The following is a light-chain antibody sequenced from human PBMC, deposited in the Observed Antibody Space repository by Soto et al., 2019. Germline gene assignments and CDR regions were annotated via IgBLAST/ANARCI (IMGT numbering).Light chain of an antibody. Sequence: EIVLTQSPATLSLSPGERATLSCRASQSVNSYLAWYQQRPGQAPRLLIYDASNRATGIPARFSGSESGTDFTLTISSLEPEDFAIYYCQQRSSWPPPTFGGGTRVDMK. V-gene: IGKV3-11*01. J-gene: IGKJ4*01. CDR3: QQRSSWPPPT. CDR2: DAS. CDR1: QSVNSY.